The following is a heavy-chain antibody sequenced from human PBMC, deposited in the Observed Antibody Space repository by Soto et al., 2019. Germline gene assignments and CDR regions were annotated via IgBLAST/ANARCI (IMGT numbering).Heavy chain of an antibody. V-gene: IGHV4-4*02. CDR2: IYHSGST. CDR3: ARGGRCSGGSCYGYYYMDV. Sequence: SETLSLTCAVSSGSISSSNWWSWVRQPPGKGLEWIGEIYHSGSTNYNPSLKSRVTISVDKSKNQFSLKLSSVTAADTAVYYCARGGRCSGGSCYGYYYMDVWGKGTTVTVSS. D-gene: IGHD2-15*01. J-gene: IGHJ6*03. CDR1: SGSISSSNW.